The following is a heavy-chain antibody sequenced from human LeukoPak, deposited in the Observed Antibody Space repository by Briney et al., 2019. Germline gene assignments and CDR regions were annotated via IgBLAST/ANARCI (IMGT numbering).Heavy chain of an antibody. V-gene: IGHV1-18*01. D-gene: IGHD6-19*01. J-gene: IGHJ6*03. Sequence: GASVKVSCKASGYTFTGYGISWVRQAPGQGLEWMGWISVYNGNTNYAQKLQGRVTMTTDTSTSTAYMELRSLRSDDTAVYYCARDEYSSGWYENYYYYMDVWGKGTTVTVSS. CDR3: ARDEYSSGWYENYYYYMDV. CDR1: GYTFTGYG. CDR2: ISVYNGNT.